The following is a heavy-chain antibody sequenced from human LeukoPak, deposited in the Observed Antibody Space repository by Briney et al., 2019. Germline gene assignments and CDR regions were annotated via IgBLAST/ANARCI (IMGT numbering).Heavy chain of an antibody. CDR1: GGSISSGDYY. CDR3: ARAWGESYDFWSGYPPFDI. Sequence: SETLSLTCTVSGGSISSGDYYWSWIRQPPGKGLEWIGYIYYSGSTYYNPSLKSRVTISVDTSKNQFSLKLSSVTAADTAVYYCARAWGESYDFWSGYPPFDIWGQGTMVTVSS. J-gene: IGHJ3*02. D-gene: IGHD3-3*01. V-gene: IGHV4-30-4*08. CDR2: IYYSGST.